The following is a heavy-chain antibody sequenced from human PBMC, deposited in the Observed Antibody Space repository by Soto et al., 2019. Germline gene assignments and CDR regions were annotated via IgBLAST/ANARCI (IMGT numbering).Heavy chain of an antibody. Sequence: QVQLQESGPGLVKPSETLSLTCTVSGGSISSYYWSWIRQPPGTGLEGIGYIYYSGSTNYNPSLKSRVTRSVYTSKNQSSLKLRSVTAADTAVYYCARDGAYCSGGSCYSGSYYYYGMDVWGQGTTVTVSS. J-gene: IGHJ6*02. CDR1: GGSISSYY. V-gene: IGHV4-59*01. D-gene: IGHD2-15*01. CDR2: IYYSGST. CDR3: ARDGAYCSGGSCYSGSYYYYGMDV.